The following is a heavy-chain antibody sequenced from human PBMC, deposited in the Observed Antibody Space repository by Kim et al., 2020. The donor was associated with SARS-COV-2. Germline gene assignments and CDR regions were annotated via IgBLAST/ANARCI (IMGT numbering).Heavy chain of an antibody. J-gene: IGHJ4*02. D-gene: IGHD3-22*01. Sequence: DRFTISRDNSKNTQYMQMNSLRAEDTAVYYCAKKECYYDSSGYYKYDFDYWCQGTLVTVSS. CDR3: AKKECYYDSSGYYKYDFDY. V-gene: IGHV3-30*02.